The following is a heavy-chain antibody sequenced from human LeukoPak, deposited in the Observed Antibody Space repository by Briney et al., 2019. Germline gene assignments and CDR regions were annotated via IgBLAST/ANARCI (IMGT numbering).Heavy chain of an antibody. V-gene: IGHV1-2*02. CDR1: GYTFTGYY. J-gene: IGHJ4*02. CDR3: AKVARGGIRRQLIDY. D-gene: IGHD5-24*01. Sequence: ASVKVSCKASGYTFTGYYMHWVRQAPGQGLEWMGWINPNSGGTNYAQKFQGRVTMTRDTSISTAYMELSRLRSDDTAVYYCAKVARGGIRRQLIDYWGQGTLVTVSS. CDR2: INPNSGGT.